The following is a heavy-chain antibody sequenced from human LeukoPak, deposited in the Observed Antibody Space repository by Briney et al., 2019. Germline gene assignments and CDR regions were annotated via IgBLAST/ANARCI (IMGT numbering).Heavy chain of an antibody. D-gene: IGHD3-9*01. CDR1: GFTFDDYA. CDR2: ISWNSGSI. Sequence: GGSLRLSCAASGFTFDDYAMHWVRQAPGKGLEWVSGISWNSGSIGYADSVKGRFTISRDNAKNSLYLQMNSLRAEDTALYYCAKARDILTGYYNYYFDYWGQGTLVTVSS. CDR3: AKARDILTGYYNYYFDY. V-gene: IGHV3-9*01. J-gene: IGHJ4*02.